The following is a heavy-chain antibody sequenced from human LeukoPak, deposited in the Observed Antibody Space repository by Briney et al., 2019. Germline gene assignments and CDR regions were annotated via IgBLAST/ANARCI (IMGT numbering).Heavy chain of an antibody. CDR2: ISSSGSTI. Sequence: AGSLRLSCAASGFTFSSYEMNWVRQAPGKGLEWVSYISSSGSTIYYADSVKGRFTISRDNAKNSLYLQMNSLRAEDTAVYYCARVAYSSSWYDYYYMDVWGKGTTVTISS. J-gene: IGHJ6*03. CDR3: ARVAYSSSWYDYYYMDV. D-gene: IGHD6-13*01. CDR1: GFTFSSYE. V-gene: IGHV3-48*03.